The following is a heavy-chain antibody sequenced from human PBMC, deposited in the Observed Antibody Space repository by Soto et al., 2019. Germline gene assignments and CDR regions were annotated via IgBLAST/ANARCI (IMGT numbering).Heavy chain of an antibody. D-gene: IGHD2-15*01. J-gene: IGHJ4*02. CDR2: IIPILGIA. V-gene: IGHV1-69*04. Sequence: SVKVSCQASGGTFSSYIISWVRQAPGQGLEWMGRIIPILGIANYADSVKGRFTISRDNSKNTLYLQMNSLRAEDAAVYYCAKEVLRSSPYWGQGTLVTVSS. CDR3: AKEVLRSSPY. CDR1: GGTFSSYI.